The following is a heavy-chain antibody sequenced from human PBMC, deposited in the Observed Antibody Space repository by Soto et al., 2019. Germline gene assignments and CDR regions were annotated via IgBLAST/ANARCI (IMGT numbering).Heavy chain of an antibody. D-gene: IGHD3-10*01. Sequence: SETLSLTCTVSGGSISSGGYYWSWIRQHPGKGLEWIGYIYYSGSTYYNPSLKSRVTISVDTSKNQFSLKLSSVTAADTAVYYCASSSEVRGVINGENYFDYWGQGTLVTVSS. CDR2: IYYSGST. J-gene: IGHJ4*02. V-gene: IGHV4-31*03. CDR1: GGSISSGGYY. CDR3: ASSSEVRGVINGENYFDY.